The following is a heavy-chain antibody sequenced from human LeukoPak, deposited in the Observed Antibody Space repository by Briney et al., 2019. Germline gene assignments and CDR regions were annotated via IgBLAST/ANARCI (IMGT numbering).Heavy chain of an antibody. CDR1: GGSISNYF. Sequence: PSETLSLTCTVAGGSISNYFWSWIRQPPGKGLEWIGYIYYSGSTNYNPSLKSRVTISVDTSKNQFSLKLSSVTAADTAVYYCASTGYCSSTSCYNGPVDYWGQGTLVTVSS. CDR3: ASTGYCSSTSCYNGPVDY. CDR2: IYYSGST. D-gene: IGHD2-2*02. V-gene: IGHV4-59*01. J-gene: IGHJ4*02.